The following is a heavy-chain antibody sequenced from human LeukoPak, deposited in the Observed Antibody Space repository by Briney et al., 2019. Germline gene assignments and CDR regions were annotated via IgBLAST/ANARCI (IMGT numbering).Heavy chain of an antibody. CDR1: RLTFSGYW. V-gene: IGHV3-74*01. D-gene: IGHD3-22*01. J-gene: IGHJ4*02. Sequence: PGGSLRLSCAASRLTFSGYWMHSVRPAPGKGLVWVSRINSVGGDTIYAASVKGGFTISRENAKNPLYPKMNSLKAGDTALYYGASCPHDSKDYWGQGTLVSVSS. CDR3: ASCPHDSKDY. CDR2: INSVGGDT.